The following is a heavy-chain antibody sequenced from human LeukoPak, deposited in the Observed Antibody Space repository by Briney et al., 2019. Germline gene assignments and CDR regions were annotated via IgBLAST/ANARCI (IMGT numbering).Heavy chain of an antibody. D-gene: IGHD3-16*02. Sequence: GGSLRLSCAASGFTFSSYTMNWVRQAPGKGLEWVSYISSSGSTIYYADSVKGRFTISRDNAQNSLYLQMNSLRAEDTAVYYCAKSYSSYRPNVDYWGQGTLVTVSS. V-gene: IGHV3-48*01. CDR3: AKSYSSYRPNVDY. CDR1: GFTFSSYT. J-gene: IGHJ4*02. CDR2: ISSSGSTI.